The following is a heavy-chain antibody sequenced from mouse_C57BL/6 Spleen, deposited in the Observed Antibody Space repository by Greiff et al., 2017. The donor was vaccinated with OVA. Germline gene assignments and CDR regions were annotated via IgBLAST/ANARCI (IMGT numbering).Heavy chain of an antibody. V-gene: IGHV1-9*01. D-gene: IGHD1-1*01. CDR3: AGSPGFFAY. Sequence: QVQLQQSGAELMKPGASVKLSCKATGYTFTGYWIEWVKQRPGHGLEWIGEILPGSGSTTYNKKFKGKATFTADTSSNTAYMQRSSLPTDDSAIYYCAGSPGFFAYWGQGTLVTVSA. CDR1: GYTFTGYW. J-gene: IGHJ3*01. CDR2: ILPGSGST.